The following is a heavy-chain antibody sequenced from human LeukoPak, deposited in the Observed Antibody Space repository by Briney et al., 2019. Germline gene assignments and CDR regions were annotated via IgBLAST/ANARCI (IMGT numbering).Heavy chain of an antibody. CDR1: GGSLSGYY. Sequence: SETLSLTCAVYGGSLSGYYWSWIRPPPGKGLEWIGEINHSGSTNYNPSLKSRVTISVDTSKNQFSLKLSSVTAADTAVYYCARAAIYYYYGMDVWGQGTTVTVSS. J-gene: IGHJ6*02. CDR2: INHSGST. CDR3: ARAAIYYYYGMDV. D-gene: IGHD2-2*01. V-gene: IGHV4-34*01.